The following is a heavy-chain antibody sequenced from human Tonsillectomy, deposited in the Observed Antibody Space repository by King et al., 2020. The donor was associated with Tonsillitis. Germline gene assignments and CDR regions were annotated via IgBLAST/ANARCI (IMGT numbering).Heavy chain of an antibody. Sequence: QLQESGPGLVKPSETLSLTCTVSCGSISSKSYYCGWIRQPPGKGLEWIGSIYYSGNHYYNPSLKSRVTISVDTSKNQFSLELSSVTAADTAVYYCAGYPIVASSYYFDYWGQGTLVTVSS. V-gene: IGHV4-39*01. CDR1: CGSISSKSYY. CDR2: IYYSGNH. CDR3: AGYPIVASSYYFDY. J-gene: IGHJ4*02. D-gene: IGHD6-6*01.